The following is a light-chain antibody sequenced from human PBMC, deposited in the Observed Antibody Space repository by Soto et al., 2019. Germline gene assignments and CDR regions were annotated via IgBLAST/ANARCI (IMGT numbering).Light chain of an antibody. J-gene: IGKJ1*01. CDR1: QSVGSN. CDR2: GAS. CDR3: QQYNNWPPDRT. Sequence: EIVMTQSPATLSVSPGERATLSCRASQSVGSNLAWYQQKPGQAPRLLIYGASTRATGIPARFSGSGSGTEFTLTISSLQSEDFAIYFWQQYNNWPPDRTFGQGTKVESK. V-gene: IGKV3-15*01.